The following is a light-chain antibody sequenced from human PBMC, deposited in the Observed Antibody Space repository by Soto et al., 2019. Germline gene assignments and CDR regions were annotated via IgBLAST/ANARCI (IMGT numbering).Light chain of an antibody. CDR2: EVV. CDR1: KNDIGVYDF. Sequence: QSALTQSPSASGSPGQSVTISCTGTKNDIGVYDFVSWYQHHPGKAPRLIIYEVVQRPSGVPDRFSGSKSGNTASLTVSGLQAADEADYFCAAWDDIVNGHWVFGGGTKLTVL. J-gene: IGLJ3*02. CDR3: AAWDDIVNGHWV. V-gene: IGLV2-8*01.